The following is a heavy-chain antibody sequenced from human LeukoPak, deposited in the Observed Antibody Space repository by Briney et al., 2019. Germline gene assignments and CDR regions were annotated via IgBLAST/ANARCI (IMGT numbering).Heavy chain of an antibody. CDR1: GGSFSSYS. CDR2: IYYGENT. CDR3: ARRDDSSGYHKIFDY. J-gene: IGHJ4*02. V-gene: IGHV4-34*01. D-gene: IGHD3-22*01. Sequence: SETLSLTCAVYGGSFSSYSWSWIRQPPGKGLEWIGNIYYGENTYYNPSLKSRVTISIDTSNNQFYLKLSSLTAADTAVYYCARRDDSSGYHKIFDYWGQGTLVTVSS.